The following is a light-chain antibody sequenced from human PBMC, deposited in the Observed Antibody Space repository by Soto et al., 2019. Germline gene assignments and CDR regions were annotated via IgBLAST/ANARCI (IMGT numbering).Light chain of an antibody. J-gene: IGKJ1*01. CDR1: QSIGVS. V-gene: IGKV1-5*01. Sequence: DIQMTQSPATLSASVGDRVSISCRASQSIGVSLAWYQQKPGTAPKLLIYDGFTVDFGVPSRFSGTGSGTEFTLTISSLQPEDFAPYYCQHYDGFSRSFGQGTKVEVK. CDR2: DGF. CDR3: QHYDGFSRS.